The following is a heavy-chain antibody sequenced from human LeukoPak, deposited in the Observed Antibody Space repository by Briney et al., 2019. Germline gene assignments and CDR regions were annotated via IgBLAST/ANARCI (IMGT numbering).Heavy chain of an antibody. Sequence: SVMLSCQPSGGTFISSAISWVRQAPGQGLECMGGIIPIFGTANYAQKIQGRVTITADESTSTAYMELSSLRSEDTAVYYCAREGEDPDCYVTTRYFDYWGQGTLVTVSS. CDR3: AREGEDPDCYVTTRYFDY. D-gene: IGHD2-21*02. CDR2: IIPIFGTA. J-gene: IGHJ4*02. CDR1: GGTFISSA. V-gene: IGHV1-69*13.